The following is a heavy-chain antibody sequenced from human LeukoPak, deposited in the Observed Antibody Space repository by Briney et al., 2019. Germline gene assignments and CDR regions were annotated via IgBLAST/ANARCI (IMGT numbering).Heavy chain of an antibody. V-gene: IGHV4-34*01. CDR1: GGSFSNNY. J-gene: IGHJ4*02. CDR3: ARFGYCTNGVCYASPQFDY. D-gene: IGHD2-8*01. Sequence: SETLSLTCAVYGGSFSNNYWSWIRQPPGKGLEWIGEINHSGSTNYNPSLKSRVTISLDKSKNQFSLKLSSVTAADTAVYYCARFGYCTNGVCYASPQFDYWDQGTLVTVSS. CDR2: INHSGST.